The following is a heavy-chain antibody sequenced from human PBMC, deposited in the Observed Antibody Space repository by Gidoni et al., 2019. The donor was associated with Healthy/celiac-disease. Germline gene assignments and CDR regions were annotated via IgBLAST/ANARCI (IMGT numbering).Heavy chain of an antibody. CDR1: GFTFGSYA. CDR2: ISYDGSNK. Sequence: QVQLVESGGGVVQPGRSLRLSCAAAGFTFGSYAMHWVRQAPGKGLEWVAVISYDGSNKYYADSVKGRFTISRDNSKNTLYLQMNSLRAEDTAVYYCAREIVHDYGDYFDYWGQGTLVTVSS. D-gene: IGHD4-17*01. CDR3: AREIVHDYGDYFDY. J-gene: IGHJ4*02. V-gene: IGHV3-30-3*01.